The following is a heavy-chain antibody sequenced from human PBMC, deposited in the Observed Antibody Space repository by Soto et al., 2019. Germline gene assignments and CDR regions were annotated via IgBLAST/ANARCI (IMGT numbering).Heavy chain of an antibody. CDR1: GFPFNNYL. V-gene: IGHV3-7*01. CDR2: IKEHGSEN. D-gene: IGHD6-19*01. J-gene: IGHJ4*01. Sequence: LRLSCAASGFPFNNYLMTWVRQAPGKGLEWVASIKEHGSENFYVYSVKGGFTISRDNANSSLFLQRNSLRAEHTGVYYCPRWKDFYNSGWYSDYFDYWGQGTLVTVSS. CDR3: PRWKDFYNSGWYSDYFDY.